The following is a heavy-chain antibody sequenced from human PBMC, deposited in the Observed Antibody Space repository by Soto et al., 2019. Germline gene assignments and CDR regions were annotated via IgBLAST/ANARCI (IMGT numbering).Heavy chain of an antibody. CDR2: ISGSGGST. Sequence: GSLRLSCAASGFTFSSYAMSWVRQAPGKGLEWVSAISGSGGSTYYADSVKGRFAISRDNSKNTLYLQMNSLRAEDTAVYYCAKSVRGSSWYYFDYWGQGTLVTVSS. CDR3: AKSVRGSSWYYFDY. CDR1: GFTFSSYA. V-gene: IGHV3-23*01. J-gene: IGHJ4*02. D-gene: IGHD6-13*01.